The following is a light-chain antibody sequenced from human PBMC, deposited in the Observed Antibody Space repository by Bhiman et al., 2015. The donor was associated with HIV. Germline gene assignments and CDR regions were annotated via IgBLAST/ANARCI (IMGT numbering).Light chain of an antibody. Sequence: SYELTQPPSLSVSPGQTASITCSGDKLGDKFVCWYQQKPGQSPLLVIYQDNRRPSGIPERFSGSNSGNTATLTISGTQAMDEADYYCQAWDGSTEVFGTGTKVTVL. CDR2: QDN. J-gene: IGLJ1*01. V-gene: IGLV3-1*01. CDR1: KLGDKF. CDR3: QAWDGSTEV.